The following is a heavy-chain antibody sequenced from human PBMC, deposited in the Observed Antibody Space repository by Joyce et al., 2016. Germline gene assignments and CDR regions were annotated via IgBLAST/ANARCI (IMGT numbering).Heavy chain of an antibody. CDR1: GYTFTSYA. J-gene: IGHJ4*02. CDR3: ARDYGNFDY. D-gene: IGHD1-14*01. Sequence: QVHLVPSGSELNKPGASVKVSCKASGYTFTSYAMTLVRQAPGQGLEWMGWINTNTGIPTYAKGCTGRFVFSLDTSVNTAYLQISSLKAEDTAVYYCARDYGNFDYWGQGTLVTVSS. V-gene: IGHV7-4-1*02. CDR2: INTNTGIP.